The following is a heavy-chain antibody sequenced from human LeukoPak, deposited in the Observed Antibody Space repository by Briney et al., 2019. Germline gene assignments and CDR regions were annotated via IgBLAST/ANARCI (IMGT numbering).Heavy chain of an antibody. J-gene: IGHJ5*02. CDR1: GFTFSIYS. V-gene: IGHV3-21*01. CDR3: ATREPGPFDP. D-gene: IGHD1-14*01. Sequence: GGSLRLSCAASGFTFSIYSMNWGRLAPGKGLEWVSSISSGSNYIYYADSVKGRFTISRDNAKNSLYLQMNSLRAEDTAVYYCATREPGPFDPWGQGTLVTVSS. CDR2: ISSGSNYI.